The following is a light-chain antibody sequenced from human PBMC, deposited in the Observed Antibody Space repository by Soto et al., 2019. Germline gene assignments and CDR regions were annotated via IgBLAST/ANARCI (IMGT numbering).Light chain of an antibody. V-gene: IGKV3-20*01. J-gene: IGKJ1*01. CDR1: QSLSRSH. Sequence: EIVLTQSPGTLSSSPGERATLSCRASQSLSRSHLAWYQHKPGQAPRVLIYGASNRATGIPDRFSGSASGTDFTLTISRLEPEDFVVYYCHQYGSSPWTFGQGTKVEIK. CDR2: GAS. CDR3: HQYGSSPWT.